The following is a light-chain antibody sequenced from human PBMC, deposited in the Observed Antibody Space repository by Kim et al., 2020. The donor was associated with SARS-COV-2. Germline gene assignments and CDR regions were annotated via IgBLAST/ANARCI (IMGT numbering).Light chain of an antibody. J-gene: IGKJ1*01. CDR2: DAS. CDR1: QSISSY. Sequence: EIVLTQSPATLSLSPGERVTLSCRASQSISSYLAWYQQKPGQAPRLLIYDASNRATGIPARFSGSGSGTDFTLTISSLEPEDFAVYYCQQRSSWPRTFGQGTKVDIK. V-gene: IGKV3-11*01. CDR3: QQRSSWPRT.